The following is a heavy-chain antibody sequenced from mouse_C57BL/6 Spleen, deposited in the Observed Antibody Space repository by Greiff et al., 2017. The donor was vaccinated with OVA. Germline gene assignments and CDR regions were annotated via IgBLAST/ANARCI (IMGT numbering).Heavy chain of an antibody. J-gene: IGHJ3*01. Sequence: VQLQQSGPELVKPGASVKISCKASGYAFSSSWMNWVKQRPGKGLEWIGRIYPGDGDTNYNGKFKGKATLTADKSSSTAYMQLSSLTSEDSAVYFCARQDYDYDEAWFAYWGQGTLVTVSA. D-gene: IGHD2-4*01. CDR1: GYAFSSSW. CDR3: ARQDYDYDEAWFAY. CDR2: IYPGDGDT. V-gene: IGHV1-82*01.